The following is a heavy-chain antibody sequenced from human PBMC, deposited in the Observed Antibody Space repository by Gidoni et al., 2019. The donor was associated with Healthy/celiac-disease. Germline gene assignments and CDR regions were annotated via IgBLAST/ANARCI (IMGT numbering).Heavy chain of an antibody. CDR2: IYYSGST. Sequence: QVQLQESGPGLVKPSETLSLTCTVSGGSISSYYWSWIRQPPGKGLEWIGYIYYSGSTNYNPSLKSRVTISVDTSKNQFSLKLSSVTAADTAVYYCARGGMGATTSDCWGQGTLVTVSS. CDR3: ARGGMGATTSDC. CDR1: GGSISSYY. J-gene: IGHJ4*02. D-gene: IGHD1-26*01. V-gene: IGHV4-59*01.